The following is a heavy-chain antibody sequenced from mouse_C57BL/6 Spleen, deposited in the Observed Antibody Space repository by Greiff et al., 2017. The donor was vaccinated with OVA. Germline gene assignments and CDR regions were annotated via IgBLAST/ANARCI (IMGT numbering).Heavy chain of an antibody. V-gene: IGHV1-4*01. J-gene: IGHJ4*01. Sequence: QVQLKQSGAELARPGASVKMSCKASGYTFTSYTMHWVKQRPGQGLEWIGYINPSSGYTKYNQKFKDKATLTADKSSSTAYMQLSSLTSEDSAVYYCARSGTEYYAMDYWGQGTSVTVSS. CDR1: GYTFTSYT. CDR2: INPSSGYT. D-gene: IGHD4-1*01. CDR3: ARSGTEYYAMDY.